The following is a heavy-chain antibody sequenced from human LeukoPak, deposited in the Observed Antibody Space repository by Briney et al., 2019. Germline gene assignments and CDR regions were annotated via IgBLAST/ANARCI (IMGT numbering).Heavy chain of an antibody. CDR1: GFTFDDYA. CDR2: ISWNSGSI. Sequence: GGSLRLSRAASGFTFDDYAMHWVRQAPGKGLEWVSGISWNSGSIGYADSVKGRFTISRDNAKNSLYLQMNSLRAEDTALYYCAKARAAARPHTRYYYYGMDVWGQGTTVTVSS. J-gene: IGHJ6*02. V-gene: IGHV3-9*01. D-gene: IGHD6-13*01. CDR3: AKARAAARPHTRYYYYGMDV.